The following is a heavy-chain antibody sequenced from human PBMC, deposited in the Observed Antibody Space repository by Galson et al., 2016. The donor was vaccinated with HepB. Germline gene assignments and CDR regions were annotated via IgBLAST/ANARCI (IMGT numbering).Heavy chain of an antibody. CDR1: GYNFATSW. Sequence: QSGAEVKKPGESLRISCEGSGYNFATSWINWVRQMPGKGLEYMGRIDPSDSYTNCSPSFQGHVTISADKSISTAYLQWSSLKASDTAMYFCATPATRGYRYGPLVYWGQGTLVTVSS. D-gene: IGHD5-18*01. V-gene: IGHV5-10-1*01. J-gene: IGHJ4*02. CDR3: ATPATRGYRYGPLVY. CDR2: IDPSDSYT.